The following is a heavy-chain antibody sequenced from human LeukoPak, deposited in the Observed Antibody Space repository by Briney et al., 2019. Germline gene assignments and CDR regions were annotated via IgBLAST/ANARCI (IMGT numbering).Heavy chain of an antibody. CDR2: IYYSGST. V-gene: IGHV4-39*01. CDR1: GGSISSSSYS. D-gene: IGHD4-17*01. CDR3: ARQMGADYGDYGDYFDY. J-gene: IGHJ4*02. Sequence: SETLSLTCTVSGGSISSSSYSWGWIRQPPGKGLEWIGSIYYSGSTYYNPSLKSRVTISVDTSKNQFSLKLSSVTAADTAVYYCARQMGADYGDYGDYFDYWGQGTLVTVSS.